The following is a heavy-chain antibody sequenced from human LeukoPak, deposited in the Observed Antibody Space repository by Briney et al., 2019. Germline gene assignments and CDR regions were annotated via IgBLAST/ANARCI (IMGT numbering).Heavy chain of an antibody. J-gene: IGHJ6*03. Sequence: SETLSLTCTVSGGSISSYYWSWVRQPAGKGLEWIGRIYTSGSTNYNPSLKSRVTMSVDTSKNQFSLKLSSVTAADTAVYYCARGVTIFGLLPYYYYYMDVWGKGTTVTVSS. CDR2: IYTSGST. V-gene: IGHV4-4*07. CDR1: GGSISSYY. CDR3: ARGVTIFGLLPYYYYYMDV. D-gene: IGHD3-3*01.